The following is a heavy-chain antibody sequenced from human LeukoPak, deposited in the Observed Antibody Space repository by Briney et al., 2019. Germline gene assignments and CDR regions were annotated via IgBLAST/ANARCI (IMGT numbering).Heavy chain of an antibody. D-gene: IGHD2-15*01. Sequence: GGSLRLSCAASGFTFSSYSMNWVRQAPGKGLEWVSSISSSSYIYYADSVKGRFTISRDNAKNSLYLQMNSLRAEDTAVYYCARDLVVVVAATPYYYGMDVWGQGTTVTVSS. CDR2: ISSSSYI. J-gene: IGHJ6*02. V-gene: IGHV3-21*01. CDR1: GFTFSSYS. CDR3: ARDLVVVVAATPYYYGMDV.